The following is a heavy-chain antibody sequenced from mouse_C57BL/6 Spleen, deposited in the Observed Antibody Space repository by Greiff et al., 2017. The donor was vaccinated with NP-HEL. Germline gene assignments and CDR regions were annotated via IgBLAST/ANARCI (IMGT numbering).Heavy chain of an antibody. CDR2: INPSNGGT. Sequence: QVQLQQSGTELVKPGASVKLSCKASGYTFTSYWMHWVKQRPGQGLEWIGNINPSNGGTNYNEKFKSKATLTVDKSSSTAYMQLSSLTSEDSAVYYCARDTLLRYYFDYWGQGTTLTVSS. D-gene: IGHD1-1*01. CDR1: GYTFTSYW. J-gene: IGHJ2*01. CDR3: ARDTLLRYYFDY. V-gene: IGHV1-53*01.